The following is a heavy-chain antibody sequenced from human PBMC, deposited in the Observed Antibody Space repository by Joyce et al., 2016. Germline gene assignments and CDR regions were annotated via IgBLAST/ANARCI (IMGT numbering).Heavy chain of an antibody. CDR1: GLTLSNYG. J-gene: IGHJ4*02. V-gene: IGHV3-30*18. CDR2: ISYYGIYK. CDR3: AKILTATYSSGWFLDY. Sequence: QVQLVESGGGVVQPGRSLRLSCAASGLTLSNYGVHGVRQAPGKGLEWVAVISYYGIYKYYADSVKGRFTISRDNSKNTVFLEMNSLRAEDTAVYYCAKILTATYSSGWFLDYWGQGTLVTVSS. D-gene: IGHD6-25*01.